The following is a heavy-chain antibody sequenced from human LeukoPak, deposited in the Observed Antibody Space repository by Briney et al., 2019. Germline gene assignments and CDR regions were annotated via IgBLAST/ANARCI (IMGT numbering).Heavy chain of an antibody. D-gene: IGHD2-21*01. CDR2: ISASGGTT. CDR1: GFTFSSCA. V-gene: IGHV3-23*01. J-gene: IGHJ4*02. CDR3: ARGSLGSSTSSDCCPLDY. Sequence: PGGSLRLSCAASGFTFSSCAMNWVRQAPGMGLQWVSTISASGGTTSYADSVKGRFTISRDNSKNTLYLLMNSLRAEDTAVFYCARGSLGSSTSSDCCPLDYWGQGALVTVSS.